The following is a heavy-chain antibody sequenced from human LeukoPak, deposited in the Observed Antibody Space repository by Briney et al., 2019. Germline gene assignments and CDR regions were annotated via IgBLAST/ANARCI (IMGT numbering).Heavy chain of an antibody. CDR2: IKQDGSEK. J-gene: IGHJ6*03. CDR3: ARRYSSSWYAYYYYYYMDV. D-gene: IGHD6-13*01. CDR1: GFTFSSYW. Sequence: GGSLRLSCAASGFTFSSYWMSWVRQAPGKGLERVANIKQDGSEKYYVDSVKGRFTISRDNAKNSLYLQMNSLRAEDTAVYYCARRYSSSWYAYYYYYYMDVWGKGTTVTVSS. V-gene: IGHV3-7*01.